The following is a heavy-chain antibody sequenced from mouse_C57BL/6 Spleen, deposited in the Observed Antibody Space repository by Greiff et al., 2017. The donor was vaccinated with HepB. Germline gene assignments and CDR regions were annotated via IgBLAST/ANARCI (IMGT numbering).Heavy chain of an antibody. CDR3: AIEYYGSSPHFGY. V-gene: IGHV1-81*01. CDR2: IYPRSGNT. D-gene: IGHD1-1*01. Sequence: VQLQQSGAELARPGASVKLSCKASGYTFTSYGISWVKQGTGQGLEWIGEIYPRSGNTYYNEKFKGKATLTADKSSSTAYMELRSLTSEDSAVYFCAIEYYGSSPHFGYWGQGTTLTVSS. J-gene: IGHJ2*01. CDR1: GYTFTSYG.